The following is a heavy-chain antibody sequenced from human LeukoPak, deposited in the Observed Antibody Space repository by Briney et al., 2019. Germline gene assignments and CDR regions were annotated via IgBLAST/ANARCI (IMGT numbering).Heavy chain of an antibody. J-gene: IGHJ4*02. V-gene: IGHV4-61*02. CDR3: ARQGYYDFWSGYPRRTYFDY. CDR1: GGSISSGSYY. D-gene: IGHD3-3*01. Sequence: PSETLSLTCTVSGGSISSGSYYWSWIRQPAGKGLEWIGRIYTSGSTNYNPSLKSRVTISVDTSKNQFSLKLSSVTAADTAVYYCARQGYYDFWSGYPRRTYFDYWGQGTLVTVSS. CDR2: IYTSGST.